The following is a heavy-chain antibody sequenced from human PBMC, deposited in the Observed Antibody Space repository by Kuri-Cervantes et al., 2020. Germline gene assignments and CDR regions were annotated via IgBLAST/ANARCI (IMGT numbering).Heavy chain of an antibody. CDR1: GYTFNSYG. Sequence: ASVKVSCKASGYTFNSYGISWVRQAPGQGLEWMGWISAYNGNTNYAQKLQGRVTMTTDTSTSTAYMELRSLRSDDTAVYYCARDCSGGSCFVFGMDVWGQGTTVTVSS. CDR3: ARDCSGGSCFVFGMDV. V-gene: IGHV1-18*01. J-gene: IGHJ6*02. CDR2: ISAYNGNT. D-gene: IGHD2-15*01.